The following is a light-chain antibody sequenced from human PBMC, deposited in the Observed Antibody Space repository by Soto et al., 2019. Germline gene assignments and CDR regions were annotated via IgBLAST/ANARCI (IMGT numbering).Light chain of an antibody. V-gene: IGKV3-15*01. Sequence: DMVLTEAPATLSFSPVEVFTLSCRASQRIDTNLAWYQQKPGQAPRLLIYDASTRATGIPARISGSGSGTEFTLTISSLQSEDFAVYYCQQYKNWRTFGQGTKVDIK. CDR1: QRIDTN. CDR3: QQYKNWRT. J-gene: IGKJ1*01. CDR2: DAS.